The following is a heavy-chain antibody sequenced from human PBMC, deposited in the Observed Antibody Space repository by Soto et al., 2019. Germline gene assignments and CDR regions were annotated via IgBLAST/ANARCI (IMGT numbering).Heavy chain of an antibody. CDR3: ARGKYSSGWPSDY. D-gene: IGHD6-19*01. CDR1: GFTFGRYS. CDR2: ISSSSSTI. J-gene: IGHJ4*02. V-gene: IGHV3-48*02. Sequence: GGSLRLSCAASGFTFGRYSMNWVRQAPGKGLEWVSYISSSSSTIYYADSVKGRFTISRDNAENSLYLQMNSLRDEDTAVYFCARGKYSSGWPSDYWGQGTLVTVSS.